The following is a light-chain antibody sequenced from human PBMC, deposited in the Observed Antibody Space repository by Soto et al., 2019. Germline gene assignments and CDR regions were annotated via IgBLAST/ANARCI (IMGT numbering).Light chain of an antibody. Sequence: EIVLTQSPVTVSVSPGERATLSCRASQTINNNYSAWYQQKRGQAPRLLMYGISSRATGVPARFSGSGSGTEFTLTISSLQSEDFAVYFCQQYSMWPITFGQGTRLEIK. J-gene: IGKJ5*01. V-gene: IGKV3-15*01. CDR3: QQYSMWPIT. CDR1: QTINNNY. CDR2: GIS.